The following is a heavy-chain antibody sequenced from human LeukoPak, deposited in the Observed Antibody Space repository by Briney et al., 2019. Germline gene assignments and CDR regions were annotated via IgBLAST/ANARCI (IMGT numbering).Heavy chain of an antibody. CDR2: IYFRGNT. D-gene: IGHD2-15*01. Sequence: SETLSLTCTVSGGSISSYYWTWIRQPPGEGLEWIGYIYFRGNTNYNPSLKSRVTISVDTSKNQFSLKLSSVTAADTAVYYCARFYCNGGSCYSDYWGQGTLVTVSS. V-gene: IGHV4-59*01. CDR1: GGSISSYY. J-gene: IGHJ4*02. CDR3: ARFYCNGGSCYSDY.